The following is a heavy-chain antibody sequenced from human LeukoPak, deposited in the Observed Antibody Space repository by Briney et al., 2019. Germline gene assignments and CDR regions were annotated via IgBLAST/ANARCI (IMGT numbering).Heavy chain of an antibody. V-gene: IGHV1-18*01. Sequence: ASVKVSCKASGYTFTSYGISWVRQAPGQGLEWMGWISAYNGNTNYAQKFQGRVTMTRDTSISTAYMELSRLRSDDTAVYYCARDPIPSIAVAANWFDPWGQGTLVTVSS. CDR1: GYTFTSYG. D-gene: IGHD6-19*01. J-gene: IGHJ5*02. CDR3: ARDPIPSIAVAANWFDP. CDR2: ISAYNGNT.